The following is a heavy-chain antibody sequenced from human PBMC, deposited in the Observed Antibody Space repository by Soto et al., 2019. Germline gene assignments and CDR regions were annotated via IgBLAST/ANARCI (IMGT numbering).Heavy chain of an antibody. V-gene: IGHV1-2*02. CDR1: GYTFTVYY. CDR3: ARDLAKGGGSAGFDY. CDR2: INPKSGGT. D-gene: IGHD1-26*01. J-gene: IGHJ4*02. Sequence: QVQLVQSGAEVKKPGASVNVSCKASGYTFTVYYMHWVRQAPGQGLEWMGWINPKSGGTMHPQKFQGSVTMNWDTSISTSYMALTRLRSDDTAVYYCARDLAKGGGSAGFDYWGQGTLVTVSS.